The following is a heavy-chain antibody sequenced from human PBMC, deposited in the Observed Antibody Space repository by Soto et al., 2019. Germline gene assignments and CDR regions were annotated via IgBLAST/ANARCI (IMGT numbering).Heavy chain of an antibody. Sequence: GGSLRLSCAASGFTFSNAWMSWVRQAPGKGLEWVGRIKSKTDGGTTDYAAPVKGRFTISRDDSKNTLYLQMNSLKTEDTAVYYCTTTYYDFWSGYLVPSSWGQGTLVTVSS. V-gene: IGHV3-15*01. J-gene: IGHJ4*02. CDR1: GFTFSNAW. CDR3: TTTYYDFWSGYLVPSS. D-gene: IGHD3-3*01. CDR2: IKSKTDGGTT.